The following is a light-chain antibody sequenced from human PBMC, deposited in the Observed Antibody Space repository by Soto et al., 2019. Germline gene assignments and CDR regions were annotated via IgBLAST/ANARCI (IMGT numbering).Light chain of an antibody. J-gene: IGLJ2*01. CDR1: SSNIGRSY. CDR3: AAWDDSLSGVV. V-gene: IGLV1-47*01. Sequence: QSVLTQPPSASGTPGQRVTISCSGSSSNIGRSYVFWYKQLPGTAPRLLIYRNNQRPSGVPDRFAGSKSGTGASLAISGLRPDDEAVYYCAAWDDSLSGVVFGGGTKLTVL. CDR2: RNN.